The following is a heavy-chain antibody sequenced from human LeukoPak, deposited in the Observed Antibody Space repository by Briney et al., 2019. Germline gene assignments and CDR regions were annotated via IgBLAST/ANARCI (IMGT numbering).Heavy chain of an antibody. CDR1: GYTFSSYA. CDR3: ASGPSYSGSNEYFDS. Sequence: ASVKVSCKASGYTFSSYAMNWVRQAPGQGLEWMGWISTNTGNPTYAQDFTGRFVFSLDTSVSTTYLQISSLKAEDTAVYYCASGPSYSGSNEYFDSWGQGTLVTVSS. D-gene: IGHD1-26*01. CDR2: ISTNTGNP. V-gene: IGHV7-4-1*02. J-gene: IGHJ4*02.